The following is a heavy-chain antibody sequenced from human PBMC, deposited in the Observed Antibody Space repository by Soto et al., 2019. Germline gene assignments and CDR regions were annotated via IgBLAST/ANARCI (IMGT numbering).Heavy chain of an antibody. CDR3: ARGRDGSYSSFH. CDR2: IWYDGSNK. Sequence: SLRLYCAASGFTFSSYGMHWVRQASGKGLEWVAVIWYDGSNKYYADSVKGRFTISRDNSKNTLYLQMNSLRAEDTAVYYCARGRDGSYSSFHWGQGTLGTVSA. V-gene: IGHV3-33*01. D-gene: IGHD1-26*01. CDR1: GFTFSSYG. J-gene: IGHJ4*02.